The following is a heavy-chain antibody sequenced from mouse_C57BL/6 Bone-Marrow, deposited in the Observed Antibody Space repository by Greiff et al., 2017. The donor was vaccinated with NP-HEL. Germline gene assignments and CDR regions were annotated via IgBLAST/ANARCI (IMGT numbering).Heavy chain of an antibody. CDR2: IYPGDGDT. CDR3: ARSWLLRNFDY. V-gene: IGHV1-82*01. D-gene: IGHD2-3*01. CDR1: GYAFSSSW. J-gene: IGHJ2*01. Sequence: QVQLQQSGPELVKPGASVKISCKASGYAFSSSWMNWVKQRPGKGLEWIGRIYPGDGDTNYNGKFKGKATLTADKSSSTAYMQLSSLTSEDSGVYFCARSWLLRNFDYWGQGTTLTVSS.